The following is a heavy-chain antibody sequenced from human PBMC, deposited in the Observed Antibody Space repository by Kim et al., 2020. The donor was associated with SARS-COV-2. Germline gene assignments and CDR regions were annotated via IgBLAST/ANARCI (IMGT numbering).Heavy chain of an antibody. D-gene: IGHD3-10*01. CDR1: GGSISSSSYY. CDR2: SYYSGST. J-gene: IGHJ4*02. Sequence: SETLSLTCTVSGGSISSSSYYWGWIRQPPGKGLEWIGSSYYSGSTYYNVSLKSRVTISVDTSKNQFSLKLSSVTAADTAVYYCARDWLMVRGVIRELYFDYWGQGTLVTVSS. CDR3: ARDWLMVRGVIRELYFDY. V-gene: IGHV4-39*07.